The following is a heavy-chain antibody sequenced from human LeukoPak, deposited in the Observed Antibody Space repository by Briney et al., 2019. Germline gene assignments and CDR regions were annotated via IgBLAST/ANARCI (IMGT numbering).Heavy chain of an antibody. V-gene: IGHV4-34*01. D-gene: IGHD1-26*01. CDR2: INHSGST. CDR3: ARGLIVGATCDY. CDR1: GGSFSGYY. J-gene: IGHJ4*02. Sequence: SETLSLSCAVYGGSFSGYYWRWIRQPPGKGLEWIGEINHSGSTNYNPSLKSRVTISVDTSKNQFSLKLSSVTAADTAVYYCARGLIVGATCDYWGQGTLVTVSS.